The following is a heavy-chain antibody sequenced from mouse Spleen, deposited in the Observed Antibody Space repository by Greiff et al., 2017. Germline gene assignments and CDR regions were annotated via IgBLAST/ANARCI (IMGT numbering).Heavy chain of an antibody. D-gene: IGHD1-1*01. J-gene: IGHJ4*01. Sequence: EVQLQQSGPELVKPGASVKISCKASGYTFTDYYMNWVKQSHGKSLEWIGDINPNNGGTSYNQKFKGKATLTVDKSSSTAYMELRSLTSEDSAVYYCARGDYGTLYYAMDYGGQGTSVTVSS. CDR3: ARGDYGTLYYAMDY. CDR2: INPNNGGT. V-gene: IGHV1-26*01. CDR1: GYTFTDYY.